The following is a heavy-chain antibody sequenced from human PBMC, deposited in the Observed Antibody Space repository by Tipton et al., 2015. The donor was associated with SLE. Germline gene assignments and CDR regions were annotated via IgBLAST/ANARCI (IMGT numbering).Heavy chain of an antibody. Sequence: TLSLTCTVSGGSISSGSYYWSWIRQPPGKGLEWIGSIYYSGSTYYNPSLKSRVTISVDTSKNQFSLKLSSVTAADTALYYCARGTNYDSSGYYSYWGQGTLVTVSS. V-gene: IGHV4-39*01. CDR1: GGSISSGSYY. J-gene: IGHJ4*02. CDR2: IYYSGST. D-gene: IGHD3-22*01. CDR3: ARGTNYDSSGYYSY.